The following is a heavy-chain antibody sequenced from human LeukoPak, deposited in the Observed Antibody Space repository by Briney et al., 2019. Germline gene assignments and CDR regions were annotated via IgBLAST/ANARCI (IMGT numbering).Heavy chain of an antibody. CDR2: IIPILGIA. CDR1: GYTFTGYY. V-gene: IGHV1-69*02. Sequence: SMKVSCKASGYTFTGYYMHWVRQAPGQGLEWMGRIIPILGIANYAQKFQGRVTITADKSTSTAYMELSSLRSEDTAVYYCARGGPLTIFGVDTSYGMDVWGQGTTVTVSS. D-gene: IGHD3-3*01. CDR3: ARGGPLTIFGVDTSYGMDV. J-gene: IGHJ6*02.